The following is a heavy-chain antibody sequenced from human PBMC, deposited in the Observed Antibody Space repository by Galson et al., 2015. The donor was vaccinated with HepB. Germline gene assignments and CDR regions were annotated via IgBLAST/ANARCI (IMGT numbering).Heavy chain of an antibody. D-gene: IGHD1-26*01. CDR1: GYTFSGYS. CDR3: AREVGATHYYYYYYYMDV. CDR2: INPNSGDT. Sequence: SVKVSCKASGYTFSGYSMHWVRQAPGQGLEWMGRINPNSGDTNYEQKFQGRVAMTRDTSISTLYMELSSLGSDDTAVYFCAREVGATHYYYYYYYMDVWGKGTTVTVSS. V-gene: IGHV1-2*06. J-gene: IGHJ6*03.